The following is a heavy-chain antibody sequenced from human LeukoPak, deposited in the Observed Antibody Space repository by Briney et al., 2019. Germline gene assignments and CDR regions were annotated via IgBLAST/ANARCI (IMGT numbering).Heavy chain of an antibody. V-gene: IGHV4-4*07. Sequence: PSETLSLTCTVSGGSISSYYWSWIRQPAGKGLEWIGRIYTSGSTNYNPSLKSRVTMSVDTSKNQFSLKLSSVTAADTAVYYCARDYYDSSGYSIDAFDIWGQGTMVTVSS. D-gene: IGHD3-22*01. CDR2: IYTSGST. CDR3: ARDYYDSSGYSIDAFDI. J-gene: IGHJ3*02. CDR1: GGSISSYY.